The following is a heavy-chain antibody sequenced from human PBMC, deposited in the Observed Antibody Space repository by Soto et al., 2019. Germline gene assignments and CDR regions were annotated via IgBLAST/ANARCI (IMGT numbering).Heavy chain of an antibody. CDR2: IYYSGST. CDR1: GGSISSYY. V-gene: IGHV4-59*12. D-gene: IGHD1-1*01. J-gene: IGHJ4*02. Sequence: PSETLSLTCTVSGGSISSYYWSWIRQPPGKGLEWIGYIYYSGSTYYNPSLKSRVTISVDTSKNQFSLKLSSVTAADTAVYYCARVQNLSYFDYWGQGTLVTVSS. CDR3: ARVQNLSYFDY.